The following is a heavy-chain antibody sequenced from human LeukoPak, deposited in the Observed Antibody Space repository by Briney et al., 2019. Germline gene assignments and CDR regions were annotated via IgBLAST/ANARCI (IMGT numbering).Heavy chain of an antibody. CDR1: GGPISSHY. Sequence: PSETLSLTCTVSGGPISSHYWSWIRQPPGKGLEWIGYIYYSGSTNYNPSLKSRVTISVDTSKNQFSLKLSSVTAADTAVYYCARGGSSRQIDYWGQGTLVTVSS. V-gene: IGHV4-59*11. CDR2: IYYSGST. CDR3: ARGGSSRQIDY. J-gene: IGHJ4*02. D-gene: IGHD1-26*01.